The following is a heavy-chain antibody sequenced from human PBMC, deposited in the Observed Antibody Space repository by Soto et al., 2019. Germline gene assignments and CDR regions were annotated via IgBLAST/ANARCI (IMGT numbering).Heavy chain of an antibody. J-gene: IGHJ6*02. CDR3: AIATMLDFHYAMDV. D-gene: IGHD3-10*02. V-gene: IGHV1-46*02. Sequence: QVQVVQSGAEVKKPGASVKVSCKASGYTFNSNFVHWVRQAPGQGLEWMGIDNRIRGFVTHAPKYQDRVTMTRDTSTNTAYMELSSLTSDDTAVYYCAIATMLDFHYAMDVWGQGTTVTVS. CDR1: GYTFNSNF. CDR2: DNRIRGFV.